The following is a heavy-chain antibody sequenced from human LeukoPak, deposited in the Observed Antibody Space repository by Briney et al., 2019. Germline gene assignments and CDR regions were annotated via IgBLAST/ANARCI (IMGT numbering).Heavy chain of an antibody. V-gene: IGHV1-2*02. Sequence: GASVKVSCKASGYTFTGYYMHWVRQAPGQGLEWMGWINPNSGGTNYAQKFQGRVTMTRDTSISTAYMELSRLRSDDTAVYYCARGTDNWNYGAFDIWSQGTMVTVSS. CDR2: INPNSGGT. CDR3: ARGTDNWNYGAFDI. D-gene: IGHD1-7*01. J-gene: IGHJ3*02. CDR1: GYTFTGYY.